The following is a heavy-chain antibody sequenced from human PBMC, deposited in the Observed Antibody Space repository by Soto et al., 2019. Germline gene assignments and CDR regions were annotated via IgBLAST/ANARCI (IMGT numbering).Heavy chain of an antibody. V-gene: IGHV1-3*01. J-gene: IGHJ5*02. D-gene: IGHD6-13*01. CDR2: INAGNGNT. CDR3: ARDLGSSWYNWFDP. CDR1: GYTFTSYA. Sequence: ASVKVSCKASGYTFTSYAMHWVRQAPGQRLEWMGWINAGNGNTKYSQKFQGRVTITRDTSASTAYMELSSLRSEDTAVYYCARDLGSSWYNWFDPWGQGTLVTVSS.